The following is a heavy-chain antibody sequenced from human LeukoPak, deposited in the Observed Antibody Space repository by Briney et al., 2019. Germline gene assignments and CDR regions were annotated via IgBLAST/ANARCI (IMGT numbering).Heavy chain of an antibody. D-gene: IGHD6-19*01. CDR1: GFTFSSYS. CDR2: ISSSSSYI. J-gene: IGHJ3*02. V-gene: IGHV3-21*01. Sequence: GGSLRLSCAASGFTFSSYSMNWVRQAPGKGLEWVSSISSSSSYIYYADSVKGRFTISRDNAKNSLYLQMNSLRAEDTAVYYCARVHSSGWSNAFDIWGQGTMVTVSS. CDR3: ARVHSSGWSNAFDI.